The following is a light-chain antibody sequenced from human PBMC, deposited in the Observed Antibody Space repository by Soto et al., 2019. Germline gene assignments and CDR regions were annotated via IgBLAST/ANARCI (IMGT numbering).Light chain of an antibody. Sequence: EVVLTQSPVTLSLSPGESATLSCRASQSFRGLLAWYQQKPGQAPRLLIYDASNRATGIPDRFSGSGSGTDFTLTISRLEPEDFAVYYCQQYGSSGTFGQGTKVDIK. CDR2: DAS. CDR3: QQYGSSGT. CDR1: QSFRGL. V-gene: IGKV3-20*01. J-gene: IGKJ1*01.